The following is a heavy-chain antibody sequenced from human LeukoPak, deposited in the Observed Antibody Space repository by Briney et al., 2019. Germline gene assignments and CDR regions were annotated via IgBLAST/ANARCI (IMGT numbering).Heavy chain of an antibody. D-gene: IGHD6-13*01. CDR2: FGSGGGT. J-gene: IGHJ4*02. CDR1: GFTFSDYN. V-gene: IGHV3-23*01. Sequence: GGSLRLSCAVSGFTFSDYNMKWVRQAPGKGLEWVSTFGSGGGTYYADSVKGRSTISKDNSKNTLYLQLNRLSAEDTALYYCSKVVAPGTTRNFDSWGQGTLVTVSS. CDR3: SKVVAPGTTRNFDS.